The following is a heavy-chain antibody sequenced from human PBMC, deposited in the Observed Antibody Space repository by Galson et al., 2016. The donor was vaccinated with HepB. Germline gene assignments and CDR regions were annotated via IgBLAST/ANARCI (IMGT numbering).Heavy chain of an antibody. CDR1: GYTFTSYY. D-gene: IGHD3-10*01. V-gene: IGHV1-3*01. CDR2: INGGNGNT. CDR3: ARSWGSGSLNYYYYAMDV. Sequence: SVKVSCKASGYTFTSYYMHWVRQAPGQRPEWMGWINGGNGNTKYSQKLQDGFNISRDTSAGTAYMELSSLRSEDTAVYYCARSWGSGSLNYYYYAMDVWGLGTTVTVSS. J-gene: IGHJ6*02.